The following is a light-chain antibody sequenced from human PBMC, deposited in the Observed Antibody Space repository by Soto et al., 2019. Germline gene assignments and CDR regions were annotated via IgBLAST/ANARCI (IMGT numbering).Light chain of an antibody. V-gene: IGLV2-11*01. Sequence: QSALTQPRSVSGSPGQSVTISCTGTSSDVGVYNYVSWYQHHPGKAPKLMIYDVTKRPSGVPDRFSGSKSGNTASLTISGLQAEDEADYYCCSYAGSYTWVFGGGTKLTVL. CDR1: SSDVGVYNY. CDR3: CSYAGSYTWV. CDR2: DVT. J-gene: IGLJ3*02.